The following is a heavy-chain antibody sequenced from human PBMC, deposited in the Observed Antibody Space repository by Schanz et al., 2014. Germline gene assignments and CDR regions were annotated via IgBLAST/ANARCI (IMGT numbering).Heavy chain of an antibody. CDR1: GYTFIGYY. D-gene: IGHD2-15*01. J-gene: IGHJ5*02. Sequence: QVQLVQSGAEVKKPGASVKVSCKASGYTFIGYYMHWVRQAPGQRLEWMGWINAANGNTRYSQKFQGRVTITRDTSASTAYMELSSLRSEDTAVYYCARVLYCSGGRCYQDNGFDPWGQGTLVIVSS. V-gene: IGHV1-3*01. CDR2: INAANGNT. CDR3: ARVLYCSGGRCYQDNGFDP.